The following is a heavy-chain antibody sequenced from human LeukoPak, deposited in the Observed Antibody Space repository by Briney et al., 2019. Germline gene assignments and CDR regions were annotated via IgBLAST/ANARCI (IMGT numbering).Heavy chain of an antibody. J-gene: IGHJ4*02. CDR3: ARNKHVGYYYDSSGYQGDY. CDR1: GYTFTSYG. CDR2: ISAYNGNT. V-gene: IGHV1-18*01. D-gene: IGHD3-22*01. Sequence: EASVKVSCKASGYTFTSYGISWVRQAPGQGLEWMGWISAYNGNTNYAQKLQGRDTMTTDTSTSTAYMELRNLRSDDTAVYYCARNKHVGYYYDSSGYQGDYWGQGTLVTVSS.